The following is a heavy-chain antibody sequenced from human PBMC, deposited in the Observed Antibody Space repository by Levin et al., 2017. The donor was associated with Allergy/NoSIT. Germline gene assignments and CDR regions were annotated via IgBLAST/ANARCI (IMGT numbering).Heavy chain of an antibody. D-gene: IGHD2-15*01. CDR1: GFTFSNYW. CDR3: ARATSGDKEDY. J-gene: IGHJ4*02. V-gene: IGHV3-7*01. CDR2: INEDGSEK. Sequence: GESLKISCAASGFTFSNYWMTWVRQAPGKGLEWVASINEDGSEKYYVDSVKGRFTISRDNTKNSLYLQMNSLRAEDMAVYYCARATSGDKEDYWGQGTLVTVSS.